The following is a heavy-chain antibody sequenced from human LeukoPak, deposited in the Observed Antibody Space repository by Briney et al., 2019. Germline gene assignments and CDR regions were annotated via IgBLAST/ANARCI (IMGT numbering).Heavy chain of an antibody. Sequence: GASVNLSRKASGYTFTSYDVNWVRQATRQALEKMPWMNRHIGNRGYAQKFQGRVTMTRNTSISTAYMELSSLRSEDTAVYYCAREGRGAVNCSSTSCPNYYYYMDVWGKGTTVTVSS. J-gene: IGHJ6*03. CDR3: AREGRGAVNCSSTSCPNYYYYMDV. CDR1: GYTFTSYD. CDR2: MNRHIGNR. D-gene: IGHD2-2*01. V-gene: IGHV1-8*01.